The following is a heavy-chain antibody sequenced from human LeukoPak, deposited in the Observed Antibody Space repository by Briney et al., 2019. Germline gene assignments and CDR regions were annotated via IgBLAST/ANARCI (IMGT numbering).Heavy chain of an antibody. V-gene: IGHV3-23*01. J-gene: IGHJ4*02. Sequence: GGSLRLSCAASGFTFSSYAMSWVRQAPGKGLEWVSAISGSGGSTYYADSVKGRFTISRDDSKNTLYLQMNSLRAEDTAVYYCAKVYGDYDQAQDYWGQGTLVTVSS. CDR3: AKVYGDYDQAQDY. D-gene: IGHD4-17*01. CDR1: GFTFSSYA. CDR2: ISGSGGST.